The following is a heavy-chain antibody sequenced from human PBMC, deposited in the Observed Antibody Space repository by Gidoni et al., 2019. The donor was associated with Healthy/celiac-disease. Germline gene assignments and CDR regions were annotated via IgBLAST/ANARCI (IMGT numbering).Heavy chain of an antibody. V-gene: IGHV3-9*01. Sequence: EVQLVESGGGLVQPGRSLRLSCAASGFPFDDYAMHWVRHAPGKGLEWVSGISWNSGSIGYADSVKGRFTISRDNAKNSLYLQMNSLRAEDTALYYCAKGSSTSCYNWFDPWGQGTLVTVSS. CDR1: GFPFDDYA. J-gene: IGHJ5*02. D-gene: IGHD2-2*01. CDR3: AKGSSTSCYNWFDP. CDR2: ISWNSGSI.